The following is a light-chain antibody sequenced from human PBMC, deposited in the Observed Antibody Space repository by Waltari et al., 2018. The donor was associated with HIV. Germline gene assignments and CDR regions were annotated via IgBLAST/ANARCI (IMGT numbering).Light chain of an antibody. CDR3: AAWDDSLNGWV. V-gene: IGLV1-44*01. Sequence: QSVLTQPPSASGTPGQTVTISCSGSRTNIGSTTVNWYQHLPGTAPKLLIYTNTQRPSGVPDRFSGSKSGSSASLAISGLQSEDEADYYCAAWDDSLNGWVFGGGTKLTVL. CDR1: RTNIGSTT. J-gene: IGLJ3*02. CDR2: TNT.